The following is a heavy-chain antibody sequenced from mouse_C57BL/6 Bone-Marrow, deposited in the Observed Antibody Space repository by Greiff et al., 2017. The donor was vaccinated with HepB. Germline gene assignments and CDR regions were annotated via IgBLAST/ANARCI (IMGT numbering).Heavy chain of an antibody. V-gene: IGHV2-2*01. Sequence: VKLEESGPGLVQPSQSLSITCTVSGFSLTSYGVHWVRQSPGKGLEWLGVIWSGGSTDYNAAFISRLSISKDNSKSHVFFKLNSLQADDTAIYYCARIGWVRRVDYWGQGTSVTVSS. D-gene: IGHD1-2*01. J-gene: IGHJ4*01. CDR2: IWSGGST. CDR3: ARIGWVRRVDY. CDR1: GFSLTSYG.